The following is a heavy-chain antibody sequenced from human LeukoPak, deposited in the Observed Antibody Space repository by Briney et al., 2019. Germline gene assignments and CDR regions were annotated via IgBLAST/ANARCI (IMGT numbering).Heavy chain of an antibody. CDR2: INHSGST. V-gene: IGHV4-34*01. Sequence: PSETLSLTCAVYGGSFSGYYWSWIRQPPGKGLEWIGEINHSGSTNYNPSLKSRVTISVDTSKDQFSLKLSSVTAADTAVYYCARGSRVRYSSSKATGYYYGMDVWGQGTTVTVSS. CDR1: GGSFSGYY. D-gene: IGHD6-6*01. CDR3: ARGSRVRYSSSKATGYYYGMDV. J-gene: IGHJ6*02.